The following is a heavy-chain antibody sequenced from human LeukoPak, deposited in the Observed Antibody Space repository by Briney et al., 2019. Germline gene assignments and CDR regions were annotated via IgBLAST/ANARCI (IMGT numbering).Heavy chain of an antibody. D-gene: IGHD2-2*01. CDR2: TNHSGTN. CDR1: AGSFSGYY. J-gene: IGHJ4*02. Sequence: PPETLSLTSAVYAGSFSGYYWRWHRPPPGKGLEWYGETNHSGTNNYNTTLKRVATISVDTSKHQFSLKLRSVTAAHTAVYYCARVGGEYCSSTSCPTEHYFDYWGQGTLVTVSP. CDR3: ARVGGEYCSSTSCPTEHYFDY. V-gene: IGHV4-34*01.